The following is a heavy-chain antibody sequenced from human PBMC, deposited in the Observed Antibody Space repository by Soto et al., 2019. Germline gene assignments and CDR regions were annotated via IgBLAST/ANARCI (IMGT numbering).Heavy chain of an antibody. CDR1: GGSISSGDYY. D-gene: IGHD2-15*01. Sequence: QVQLQESGPGLVKPSQTLSLTCTVSGGSISSGDYYWSWIRQPPGKGLEWIGYIYYSGSTYYNPSLKSRVTISVDTSNNQFSLKLSSVTDADTAVYYCAREVVVVAALLYYFDYWGQGTLVTVSS. J-gene: IGHJ4*02. CDR3: AREVVVVAALLYYFDY. V-gene: IGHV4-30-4*01. CDR2: IYYSGST.